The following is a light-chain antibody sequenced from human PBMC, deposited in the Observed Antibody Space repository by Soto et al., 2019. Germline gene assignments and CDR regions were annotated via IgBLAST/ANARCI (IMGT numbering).Light chain of an antibody. Sequence: EIVMTQSPATLSVSPGERATLSCRASQSVSSNLAWYQQKPGQAPRLLIYGASTRATSIPARFSGSGSGTEFTLTISSLQSEDFAVYYCQQYNNWPYTFGQGTKVESK. CDR3: QQYNNWPYT. J-gene: IGKJ2*01. CDR2: GAS. CDR1: QSVSSN. V-gene: IGKV3-15*01.